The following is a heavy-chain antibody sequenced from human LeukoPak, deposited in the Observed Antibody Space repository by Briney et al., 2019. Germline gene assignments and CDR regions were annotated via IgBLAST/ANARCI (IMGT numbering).Heavy chain of an antibody. Sequence: SETLSLTCTVSGGSISSCYWSWIRQPPGKGLEWIGYIYYSGSTNYNPSLKSRVTISVDTSKNQFSLKLSSVTAADTAVYYCASSTVTYPNDAFDIWGQGTMVTVSS. CDR2: IYYSGST. V-gene: IGHV4-59*01. CDR1: GGSISSCY. D-gene: IGHD4-17*01. J-gene: IGHJ3*02. CDR3: ASSTVTYPNDAFDI.